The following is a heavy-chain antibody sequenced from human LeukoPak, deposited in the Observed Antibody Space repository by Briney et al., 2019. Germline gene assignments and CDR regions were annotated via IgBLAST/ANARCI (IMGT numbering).Heavy chain of an antibody. V-gene: IGHV1-8*01. CDR2: MNPNSGNT. Sequence: ASLKVSSKASGYTFTSYDINCVRQATGQRLEWMGWMNPNSGNTGYAQKFQGRVTMTRNTSISTAYMELSSLRSEDTAVYYCARGADYCSGGSCYSNWFDPWGQGTLVTVSS. CDR3: ARGADYCSGGSCYSNWFDP. J-gene: IGHJ5*02. CDR1: GYTFTSYD. D-gene: IGHD2-15*01.